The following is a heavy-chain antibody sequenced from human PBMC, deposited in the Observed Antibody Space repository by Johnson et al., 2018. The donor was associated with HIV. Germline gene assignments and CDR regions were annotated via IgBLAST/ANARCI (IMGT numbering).Heavy chain of an antibody. J-gene: IGHJ3*01. V-gene: IGHV3-33*01. CDR1: GFTFSSYG. CDR3: ARAVGAGGS. D-gene: IGHD1-26*01. Sequence: QVQLVESGGGVVQPGRSLSLSCAASGFTFSSYGMHWVRQAPGKGLAWVAVIWYDGSNKYYADSVKGRFTISSDNSKNTLYLQMNSLRAEDTAVYYGARAVGAGGSWGQGTMVTVSS. CDR2: IWYDGSNK.